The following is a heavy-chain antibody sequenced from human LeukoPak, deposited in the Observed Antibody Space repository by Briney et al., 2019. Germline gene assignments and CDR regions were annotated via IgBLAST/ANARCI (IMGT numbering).Heavy chain of an antibody. Sequence: SETLSLTCTVSGGSISSSSYYWGWIRQPPGKGLEWIGSIYYSGSTYYNPSLESRVTISVDTSKNQFSLKLSSVTAVDTAVYYCARQLGYCSSTSCYADKVDYWGQGTLVTVSS. V-gene: IGHV4-39*01. CDR1: GGSISSSSYY. CDR2: IYYSGST. D-gene: IGHD2-2*01. CDR3: ARQLGYCSSTSCYADKVDY. J-gene: IGHJ4*02.